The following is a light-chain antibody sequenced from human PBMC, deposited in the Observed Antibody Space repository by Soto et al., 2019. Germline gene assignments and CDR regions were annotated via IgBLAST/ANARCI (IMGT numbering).Light chain of an antibody. Sequence: DIQMTQSPSSLSASVGDRVTITCRASQSISSYLNWYQQKPGKAPKLLIYGASSLQSGVPSRFSGSASGTDFTLTISSLQPEDFATYYCQQSYSTLISFGQGTRLEMK. V-gene: IGKV1-39*01. CDR3: QQSYSTLIS. J-gene: IGKJ5*01. CDR2: GAS. CDR1: QSISSY.